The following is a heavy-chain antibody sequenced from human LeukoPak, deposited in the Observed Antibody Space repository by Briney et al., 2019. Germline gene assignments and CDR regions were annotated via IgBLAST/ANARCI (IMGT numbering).Heavy chain of an antibody. J-gene: IGHJ6*02. Sequence: ASVKVSCKASGYTFTGYYMHWVRQAPEQGLEWMGWINPNSGGTNYAQKFQGRVTMTRDTSISTAHMELSRLRSDDTAVYYCARDLLFCSGGSCYGYYYGMDVWGQGTTVTVSS. V-gene: IGHV1-2*02. CDR1: GYTFTGYY. D-gene: IGHD2-15*01. CDR3: ARDLLFCSGGSCYGYYYGMDV. CDR2: INPNSGGT.